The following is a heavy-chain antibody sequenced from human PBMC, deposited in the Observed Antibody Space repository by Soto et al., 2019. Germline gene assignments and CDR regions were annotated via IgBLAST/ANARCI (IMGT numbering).Heavy chain of an antibody. D-gene: IGHD4-17*01. CDR3: TRGGYGDYVFDS. V-gene: IGHV3-23*01. Sequence: SGGSLRLSCAASGFTFSSYAMSWVRQAPGKGLEWVSTINGLGDSTYYADSVKGRFTISRDISKNTLYLQMSSVRAEDTAIYYCTRGGYGDYVFDSWGQGTLVTVSS. CDR1: GFTFSSYA. CDR2: INGLGDST. J-gene: IGHJ4*02.